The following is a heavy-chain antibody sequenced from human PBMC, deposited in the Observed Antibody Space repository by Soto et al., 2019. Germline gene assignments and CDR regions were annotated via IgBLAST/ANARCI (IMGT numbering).Heavy chain of an antibody. D-gene: IGHD4-17*01. J-gene: IGHJ6*02. CDR3: AREDDYGYRYINYGLDV. CDR1: GFTFNIYA. Sequence: HPGGSLRLSCAASGFTFNIYALHWVRQAPGKGLEWVAVISFDGTKKYYSDSVKGRFTISRDNLKNTLYLQMNNLRVEDAALYFCAREDDYGYRYINYGLDVWGQGTTVTVSS. V-gene: IGHV3-30-3*01. CDR2: ISFDGTKK.